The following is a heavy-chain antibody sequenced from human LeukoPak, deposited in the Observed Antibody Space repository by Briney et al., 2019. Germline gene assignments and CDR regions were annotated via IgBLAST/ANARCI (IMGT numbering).Heavy chain of an antibody. Sequence: GASVTVSCKVSGYTLTELSMHWVRQAPGKGLEWMGGFGPEDGETIYAQKFQGRVTMTEDTSTDTAYMELSSLRSEDTAVYYCATGGSGWENFDYWGQGTLVTVSS. D-gene: IGHD6-19*01. CDR3: ATGGSGWENFDY. J-gene: IGHJ4*02. CDR1: GYTLTELS. CDR2: FGPEDGET. V-gene: IGHV1-24*01.